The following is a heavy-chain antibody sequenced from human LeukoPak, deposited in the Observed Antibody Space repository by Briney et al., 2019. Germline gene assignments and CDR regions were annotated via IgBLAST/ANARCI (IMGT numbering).Heavy chain of an antibody. CDR1: GLTFSSYE. Sequence: PGGSLRLSCAASGLTFSSYEMNWVRQAPGKGLEWVSYISSSGSTIYYADSVKGRFTISRDNAKNSLYLQMNSLRAEDTAVYYCAKGRAAAGFYYFDYWGQGTLVTVSS. V-gene: IGHV3-48*03. D-gene: IGHD6-13*01. CDR2: ISSSGSTI. J-gene: IGHJ4*02. CDR3: AKGRAAAGFYYFDY.